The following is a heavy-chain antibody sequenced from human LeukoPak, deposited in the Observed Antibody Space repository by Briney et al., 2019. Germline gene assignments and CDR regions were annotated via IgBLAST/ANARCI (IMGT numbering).Heavy chain of an antibody. D-gene: IGHD1-26*01. V-gene: IGHV3-13*01. CDR2: ICTAGDT. J-gene: IGHJ4*02. CDR3: ARKGVGATYFDY. CDR1: GFTLSSYD. Sequence: GGSLRLSCAASGFTLSSYDMHWVRQATGKGLEWVSAICTAGDTYYPGPVKGRFTIPRENAKNSLYLQMNRLRAGDTAVYYCARKGVGATYFDYWGQGTLVTVSS.